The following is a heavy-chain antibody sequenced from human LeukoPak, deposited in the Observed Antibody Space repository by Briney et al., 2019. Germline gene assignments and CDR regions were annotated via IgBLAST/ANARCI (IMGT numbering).Heavy chain of an antibody. CDR2: ISYDGSNK. D-gene: IGHD3-10*01. V-gene: IGHV3-30-3*01. CDR3: ARDPRSAGGY. Sequence: GRSLRLSCAASGFTFSSYAMHWVRQAPGKGLEWVAVISYDGSNKYYADSVKGRFTISRDNSKNTLYLQMNSLRAEDTAVYYCARDPRSAGGYWGQGTLVTVSS. J-gene: IGHJ4*02. CDR1: GFTFSSYA.